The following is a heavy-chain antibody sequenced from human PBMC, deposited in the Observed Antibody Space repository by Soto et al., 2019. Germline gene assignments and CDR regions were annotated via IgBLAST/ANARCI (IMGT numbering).Heavy chain of an antibody. CDR2: IKQDGSEK. J-gene: IGHJ6*02. CDR3: ARQGGGDCSGGSCYTLSYYYGMDV. CDR1: GFTFSSYW. V-gene: IGHV3-7*03. D-gene: IGHD2-15*01. Sequence: GGSLRLSCAASGFTFSSYWMSWVRQAPGKGLEWVANIKQDGSEKYYVDSVKGRFTISRDNAKNSLYLQMNSLRAEGTAVYYCARQGGGDCSGGSCYTLSYYYGMDVWGQGTTVTVSS.